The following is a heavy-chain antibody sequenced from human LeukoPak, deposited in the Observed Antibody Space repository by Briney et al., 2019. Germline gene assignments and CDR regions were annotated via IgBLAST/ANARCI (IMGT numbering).Heavy chain of an antibody. Sequence: GGSLRLSCAASGFTFSSYWMHWVRQVPGKGLVWVSRINSDGSNTRYADSVKGRFTISRDNAKNSLYLQTNSLRDEDTAVYYCARIEVDAFDIRGQGTMVTVSS. J-gene: IGHJ3*02. V-gene: IGHV3-74*01. CDR2: INSDGSNT. CDR1: GFTFSSYW. CDR3: ARIEVDAFDI.